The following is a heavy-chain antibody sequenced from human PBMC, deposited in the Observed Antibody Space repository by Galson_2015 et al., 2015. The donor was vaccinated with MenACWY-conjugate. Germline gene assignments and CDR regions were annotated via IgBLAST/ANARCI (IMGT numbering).Heavy chain of an antibody. V-gene: IGHV5-51*01. CDR1: GYSFTSYW. CDR2: IYPGDSDT. CDR3: ARQTYYYDSSGYQLRGAFDI. J-gene: IGHJ3*02. D-gene: IGHD3-22*01. Sequence: QSGAEVTKPGESLKISCKGSGYSFTSYWIGWVRQMPGKGLEWMGIIYPGDSDTRYSPSFQGQVTISADKSISTAYLQWSSLKASDTAMYYCARQTYYYDSSGYQLRGAFDIWGQGTMVTVSS.